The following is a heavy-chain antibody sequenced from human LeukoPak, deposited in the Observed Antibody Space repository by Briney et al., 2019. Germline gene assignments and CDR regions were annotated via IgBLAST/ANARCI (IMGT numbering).Heavy chain of an antibody. D-gene: IGHD3-10*01. Sequence: SVKVSCKASGGTFSSYAISWVRQAPGQGLEWMGGIIPIFGTANYAQKFQGRVTITTDESTSTAYMELSSLRSEDTAVYYCARDRLVRGVIASYYYYGMDVWGQGTTVTVSS. V-gene: IGHV1-69*05. J-gene: IGHJ6*02. CDR3: ARDRLVRGVIASYYYYGMDV. CDR1: GGTFSSYA. CDR2: IIPIFGTA.